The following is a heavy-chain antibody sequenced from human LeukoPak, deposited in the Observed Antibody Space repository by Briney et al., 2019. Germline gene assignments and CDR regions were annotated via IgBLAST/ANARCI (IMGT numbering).Heavy chain of an antibody. CDR2: VFWDDDN. J-gene: IGHJ4*02. Sequence: SGPTLVNPTQTLTLTCSFSGFSISTGGVGVGWIRQPPGKALEWLANVFWDDDNRYRPSLKSRLTATKDTSKNQVALTMTNMDPVDTATYFCAHRVGDSSTWDGGRFDYWGQGILVTVSS. D-gene: IGHD6-13*01. CDR1: GFSISTGGVG. CDR3: AHRVGDSSTWDGGRFDY. V-gene: IGHV2-5*02.